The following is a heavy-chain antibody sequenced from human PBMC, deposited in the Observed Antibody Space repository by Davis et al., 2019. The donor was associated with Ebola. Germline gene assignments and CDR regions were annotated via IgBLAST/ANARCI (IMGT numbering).Heavy chain of an antibody. J-gene: IGHJ6*02. D-gene: IGHD3-3*01. CDR1: GFTFDDYA. CDR2: ISWNSGSI. V-gene: IGHV3-9*01. Sequence: SLKISCAASGFTFDDYAMHWVRQAPGKGLEWVSGISWNSGSIGYADSVKGRFTISRDNAKNSLYLQMNSLRAEDTALYYCAKGGDFWSGYAYYYYGMDVWGQGTTVTVSS. CDR3: AKGGDFWSGYAYYYYGMDV.